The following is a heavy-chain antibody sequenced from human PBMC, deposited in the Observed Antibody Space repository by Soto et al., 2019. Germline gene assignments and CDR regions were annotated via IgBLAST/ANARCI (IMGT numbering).Heavy chain of an antibody. D-gene: IGHD6-19*01. CDR3: ARHAVHSSGFTEY. V-gene: IGHV4-59*08. J-gene: IGHJ4*02. Sequence: SETLSLTCTVSGDSISAYSWSWVRQPPGKGLEWIGNIHYSGSTYYNPSLKSRVTISVDTSKNQFSLKLSSVTAADTAVYYCARHAVHSSGFTEYWGQGTLVTVSS. CDR1: GDSISAYS. CDR2: IHYSGST.